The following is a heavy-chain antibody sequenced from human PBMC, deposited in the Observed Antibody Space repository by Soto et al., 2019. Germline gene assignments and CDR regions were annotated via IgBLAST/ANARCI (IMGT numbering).Heavy chain of an antibody. Sequence: QLQLQESGSGLVKPSQTLSLTCAVSGGSISSGGYSWSWIRQPPGKGLEWIGYIYHSGSTYYTPSLQSRVTISVDRSKNQFSLKLSSVTAADTAVYYCASCPPTLRYFDWFWFDPWGQGTLVTVSS. D-gene: IGHD3-9*01. CDR2: IYHSGST. CDR1: GGSISSGGYS. CDR3: ASCPPTLRYFDWFWFDP. V-gene: IGHV4-30-2*01. J-gene: IGHJ5*02.